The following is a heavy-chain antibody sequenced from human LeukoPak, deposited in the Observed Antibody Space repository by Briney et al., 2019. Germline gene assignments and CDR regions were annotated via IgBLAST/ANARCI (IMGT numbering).Heavy chain of an antibody. V-gene: IGHV1-46*01. D-gene: IGHD1-26*01. Sequence: GASVKVSCKASGYTFTTYYIHWVRQAPGQGLEWMGTINPSGGSTTYAQIFQGRVTLTRDTSTSTVYMELSSLRSDDTAVYYCARAPKGVTTGYFDHWGQGTLVTVSS. CDR1: GYTFTTYY. CDR2: INPSGGST. CDR3: ARAPKGVTTGYFDH. J-gene: IGHJ4*02.